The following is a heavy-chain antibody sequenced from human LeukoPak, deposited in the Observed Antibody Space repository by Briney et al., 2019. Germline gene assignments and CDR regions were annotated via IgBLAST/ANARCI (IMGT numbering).Heavy chain of an antibody. J-gene: IGHJ4*02. CDR3: ARASTFSYDSSGYYSPYDY. CDR2: IYYSGST. D-gene: IGHD3-22*01. Sequence: SETLSLTCTVSGGSISSSSYYWGWIRQPPGKGLEWIGSIYYSGSTYYNPSLKSRVTISVDTSKNQFSLKLSSVTAADTAVYYCARASTFSYDSSGYYSPYDYWGQGTLVTVSS. V-gene: IGHV4-39*07. CDR1: GGSISSSSYY.